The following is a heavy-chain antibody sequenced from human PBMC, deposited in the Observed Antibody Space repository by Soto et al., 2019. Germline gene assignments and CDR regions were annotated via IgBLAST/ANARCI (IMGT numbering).Heavy chain of an antibody. J-gene: IGHJ4*02. D-gene: IGHD4-17*01. CDR2: ISGSGGST. Sequence: PGGSLRLSCAASGFTFSSYAMSWVRQAPGKGLGWVSAISGSGGSTYYADSVKGRFTISRDNSKKTLYLQMNSLRAEDTAVYYCAKEPDYGDYFDYWGQGTLVTVSS. CDR1: GFTFSSYA. CDR3: AKEPDYGDYFDY. V-gene: IGHV3-23*01.